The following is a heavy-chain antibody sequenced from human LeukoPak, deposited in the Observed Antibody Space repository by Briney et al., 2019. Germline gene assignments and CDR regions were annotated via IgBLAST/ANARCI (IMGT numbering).Heavy chain of an antibody. CDR3: ARDLARGYSYGYNAFDI. V-gene: IGHV1-18*01. D-gene: IGHD5-18*01. CDR1: GYTFSSYG. Sequence: ASVKVSCKAFGYTFSSYGIGWVRQAPRKGLEWMGWITAGNGNTNYAQKVQGRVTMTTDTSTSTAYMELRSLRSDDTAVYFCARDLARGYSYGYNAFDIWGQGTMVTVSS. J-gene: IGHJ3*02. CDR2: ITAGNGNT.